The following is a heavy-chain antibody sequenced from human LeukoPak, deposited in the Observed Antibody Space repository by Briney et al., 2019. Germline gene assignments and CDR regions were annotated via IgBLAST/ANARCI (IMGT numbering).Heavy chain of an antibody. Sequence: GGSLRLSCAASGFTFSSYWMHWVRQAPGKGLVWVSRINSDGTDTTYADSVKGRFTISRDNAKNILYLQMNSLRAEDTAVYYCARDSRTSGFYGPASWGQGTLVTVSS. D-gene: IGHD5-12*01. J-gene: IGHJ5*02. V-gene: IGHV3-74*01. CDR2: INSDGTDT. CDR1: GFTFSSYW. CDR3: ARDSRTSGFYGPAS.